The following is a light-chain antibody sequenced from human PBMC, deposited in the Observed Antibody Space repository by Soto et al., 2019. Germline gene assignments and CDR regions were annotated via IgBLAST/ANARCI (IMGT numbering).Light chain of an antibody. V-gene: IGKV3-15*01. Sequence: EVVMTQTPATLSVSPGERSTLSFRAAQTFSINLSLYHQKPGQAPRLLIHGASTRATGIPARFSGSGSGTEFTLTISSPQSEDFAVYYCQKYNNWQKTLGQGTKV. CDR1: QTFSIN. CDR3: QKYNNWQKT. J-gene: IGKJ1*01. CDR2: GAS.